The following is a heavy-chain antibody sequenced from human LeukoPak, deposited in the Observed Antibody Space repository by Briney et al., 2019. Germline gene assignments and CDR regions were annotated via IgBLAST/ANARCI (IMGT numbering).Heavy chain of an antibody. CDR3: ARLTGDYDSSGYYPYFDY. CDR2: GSP. V-gene: IGHV4-59*08. Sequence: GSPNYNPSLKSRVTISVDTSKNQFSLKLSSVTAADTAVYYCARLTGDYDSSGYYPYFDYWGQGTLVTVSS. J-gene: IGHJ4*02. D-gene: IGHD3-22*01.